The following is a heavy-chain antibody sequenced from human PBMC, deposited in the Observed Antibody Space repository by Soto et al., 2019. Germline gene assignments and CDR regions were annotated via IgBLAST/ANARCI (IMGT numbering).Heavy chain of an antibody. Sequence: PSETLSLTCIVSGGSVMNSYWTWIRQTPGKGLEWIGDISHTGKTNYNPSLESRVTIAVDLSENQFSLKLRSVTAADSALYFCARETWNTHGRHFRLEPWGQGTLVTVSS. CDR1: GGSVMNSY. V-gene: IGHV4-59*02. CDR2: ISHTGKT. D-gene: IGHD1-1*01. CDR3: ARETWNTHGRHFRLEP. J-gene: IGHJ5*02.